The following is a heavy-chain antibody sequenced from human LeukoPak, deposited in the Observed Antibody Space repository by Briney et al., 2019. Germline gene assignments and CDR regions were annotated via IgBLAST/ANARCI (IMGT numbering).Heavy chain of an antibody. CDR3: ARDRGRFRYFDY. J-gene: IGHJ4*02. Sequence: GGSLSLSCAASGFTFSSYWMHWVRQAPGKGLVWVSRINSDGSSTSYADSVKGRFTISRDNAKNTLYLQMNSLRAEDTAVYYCARDRGRFRYFDYWGQGTLVTVSS. CDR2: INSDGSST. V-gene: IGHV3-74*01. CDR1: GFTFSSYW. D-gene: IGHD3-3*01.